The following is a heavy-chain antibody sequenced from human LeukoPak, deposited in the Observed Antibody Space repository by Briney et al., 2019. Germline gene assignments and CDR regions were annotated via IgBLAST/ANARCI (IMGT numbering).Heavy chain of an antibody. CDR3: AKEGYCSGGTCYRVFDY. CDR2: ISGSGGST. Sequence: RGSLRLSCAASGFTFSSYAMSWVRQAPGKGLEWVSAISGSGGSTYSADSVKGRFTISRDNSKNTLYLQMNSLRAEDTAVYYCAKEGYCSGGTCYRVFDYWGQGTLVTVSS. V-gene: IGHV3-23*01. J-gene: IGHJ4*02. D-gene: IGHD2-15*01. CDR1: GFTFSSYA.